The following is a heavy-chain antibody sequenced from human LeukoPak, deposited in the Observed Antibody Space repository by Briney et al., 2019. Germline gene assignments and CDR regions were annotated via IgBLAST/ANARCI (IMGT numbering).Heavy chain of an antibody. CDR3: ARNPIVLRYFDWLPNWFDP. Sequence: SQTLSLTCTVSGGSISSGGYYWSWIRQHPGKGLEWIGYIYYSGSTYYNPSLKSRLTISVDTSKNQFSLKLSSVTAADTAIYYCARNPIVLRYFDWLPNWFDPWGQGTLVTVSS. CDR1: GGSISSGGYY. CDR2: IYYSGST. D-gene: IGHD3-9*01. V-gene: IGHV4-30-4*08. J-gene: IGHJ5*02.